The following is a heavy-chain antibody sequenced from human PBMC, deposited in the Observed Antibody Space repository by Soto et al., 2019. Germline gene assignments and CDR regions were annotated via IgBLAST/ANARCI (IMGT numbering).Heavy chain of an antibody. CDR3: ARAVLLWFGDVPTNWFDP. CDR2: IYHSGST. J-gene: IGHJ5*02. D-gene: IGHD3-10*01. Sequence: QLQLQESGSGLVKPSQTLSLTCAVSGGSISSGGYSWSWIRQPPGKGLEWIGYIYHSGSTYYNPSLKSRVTLSVGRSKYLFSLKLSAVTAADTAVYSCARAVLLWFGDVPTNWFDPWGQGTLVTVSS. CDR1: GGSISSGGYS. V-gene: IGHV4-30-2*01.